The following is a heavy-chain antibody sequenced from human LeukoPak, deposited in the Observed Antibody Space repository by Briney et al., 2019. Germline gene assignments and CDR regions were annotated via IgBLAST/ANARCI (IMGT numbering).Heavy chain of an antibody. Sequence: ASVKVSCKVSGYTLTELSMHWVRQAPGKGLEWMGGFDPEDGETIYAQKFQGRVTMTEDTSTDTAYMELSSLRSEDTAVYCCASRLDNSGSYYGYFQHWGQGTLVTVSS. CDR2: FDPEDGET. J-gene: IGHJ1*01. V-gene: IGHV1-24*01. CDR3: ASRLDNSGSYYGYFQH. D-gene: IGHD1-26*01. CDR1: GYTLTELS.